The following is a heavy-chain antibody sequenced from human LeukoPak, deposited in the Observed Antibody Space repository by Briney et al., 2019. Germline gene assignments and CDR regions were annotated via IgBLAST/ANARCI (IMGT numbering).Heavy chain of an antibody. J-gene: IGHJ6*02. CDR3: ASTNIVVVPADKNYYYGMYV. CDR2: IIPFLGIA. Sequence: SGKASCNASGAPFSSSAISWVPQSAGQRLECMGRIIPFLGIANYAQKLQGRVTITADKATSTASMELRSLRSEDTAVYYCASTNIVVVPADKNYYYGMYVWGQGTTVTVSS. CDR1: GAPFSSSA. V-gene: IGHV1-69*04. D-gene: IGHD2-2*01.